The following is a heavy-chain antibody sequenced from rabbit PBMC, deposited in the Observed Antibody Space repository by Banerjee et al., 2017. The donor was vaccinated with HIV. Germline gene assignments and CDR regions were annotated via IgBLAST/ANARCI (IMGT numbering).Heavy chain of an antibody. J-gene: IGHJ4*01. CDR1: GFSFSSSYY. V-gene: IGHV1S40*01. D-gene: IGHD3-3*01. CDR3: ARPWNL. Sequence: QSLEESGGGLVQPEGSLTLTCTASGFSFSSSYYMCWVRQAPGMGLEWIACIDVGGSGSTYYASWAKGRFTISKTSSTTVTLQMTSLTAADTATYFCARPWNLWGQGTLVTVS. CDR2: IDVGGSGST.